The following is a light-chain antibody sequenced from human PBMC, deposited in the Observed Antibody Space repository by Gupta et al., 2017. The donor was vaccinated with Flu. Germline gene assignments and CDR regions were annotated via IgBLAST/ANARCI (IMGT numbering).Light chain of an antibody. J-gene: IGLJ3*02. CDR3: ATWGDSLSCWV. Sequence: HSVLSPPPSASGTPGQRVSISCCSSRPNIGSSYVHWYQQLPGRAPKVLIYKNNQRPSGVPDRFAGSKSGTSASLAISGLRSDDEDDYYCATWGDSLSCWVFGGGTKLTVL. CDR2: KNN. V-gene: IGLV1-47*01. CDR1: RPNIGSSY.